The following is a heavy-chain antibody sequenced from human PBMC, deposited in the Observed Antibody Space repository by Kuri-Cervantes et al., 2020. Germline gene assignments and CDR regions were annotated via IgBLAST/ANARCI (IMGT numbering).Heavy chain of an antibody. D-gene: IGHD6-13*01. CDR2: IYPGDSDT. J-gene: IGHJ2*01. CDR1: GYSFTTYW. V-gene: IGHV5-51*01. Sequence: GESLKISCEGSGYSFTTYWIGWVRQMPGKGLEWMGIIYPGDSDTRYSPSFQGQVTISVDKSINTAYLQWSGLKASDTATYYCARSSSWYGNFDLWGRGTLVTVSS. CDR3: ARSSSWYGNFDL.